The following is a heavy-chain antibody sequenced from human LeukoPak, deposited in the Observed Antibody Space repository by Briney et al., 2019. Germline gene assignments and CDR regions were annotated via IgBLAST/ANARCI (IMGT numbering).Heavy chain of an antibody. CDR1: GGSISSSSYY. CDR2: IYFSGGT. CDR3: ARQGRKSNCSGASCYSDY. Sequence: SETLSLTCTVSGGSISSSSYYWGWIRQPPGKGLEWIGSIYFSGGTYYNPSLKSRVTISGDTSKNQFSLKLSSVTAADTAMYYCARQGRKSNCSGASCYSDYWGQGTLVTVSS. D-gene: IGHD2-15*01. V-gene: IGHV4-39*01. J-gene: IGHJ4*02.